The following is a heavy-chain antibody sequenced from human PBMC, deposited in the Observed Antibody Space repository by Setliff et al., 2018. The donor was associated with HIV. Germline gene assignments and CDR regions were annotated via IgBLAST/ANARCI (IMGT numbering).Heavy chain of an antibody. CDR2: ISSNGGST. Sequence: QPGGSLRLSCSASGFTFSSYAMHWVRQAPGKGLEYVSAISSNGGSTYYADSVKGRFTISRDNSKNTLYLQMSSLRAEDTAVYYCVKDLLAAAGILNAYYGMDVWGQGTTVTVSS. CDR1: GFTFSSYA. D-gene: IGHD6-13*01. CDR3: VKDLLAAAGILNAYYGMDV. V-gene: IGHV3-64D*09. J-gene: IGHJ6*02.